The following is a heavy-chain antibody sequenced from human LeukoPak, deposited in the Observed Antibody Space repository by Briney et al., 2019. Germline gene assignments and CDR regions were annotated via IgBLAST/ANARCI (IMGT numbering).Heavy chain of an antibody. J-gene: IGHJ3*02. CDR1: GFSFSSYA. CDR3: ARDRRFPDDVFDI. V-gene: IGHV3-23*01. CDR2: ITASDGRT. D-gene: IGHD2-21*01. Sequence: PGGSLRLSCAASGFSFSSYALSWVRQAPGKGLEWVSYITASDGRTWYPDSVKGRLTISRDNSKNMLYLQMNSLRAEDTAVYYCARDRRFPDDVFDIWGQRTMVTVSS.